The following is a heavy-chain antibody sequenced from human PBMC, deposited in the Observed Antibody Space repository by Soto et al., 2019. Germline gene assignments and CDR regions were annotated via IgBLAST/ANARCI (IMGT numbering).Heavy chain of an antibody. Sequence: GGSLRLSCVASGFTLGSCGMNWVRQAPGKGLEWVAGVSPHGANTYYADSVRGRFIISRDDSRNTVSLDMNSLRGDDSAVYYCATEGAKTTWNFDYWGQGTVVTVSS. CDR1: GFTLGSCG. V-gene: IGHV3-23*01. CDR2: VSPHGANT. J-gene: IGHJ4*02. CDR3: ATEGAKTTWNFDY. D-gene: IGHD1-1*01.